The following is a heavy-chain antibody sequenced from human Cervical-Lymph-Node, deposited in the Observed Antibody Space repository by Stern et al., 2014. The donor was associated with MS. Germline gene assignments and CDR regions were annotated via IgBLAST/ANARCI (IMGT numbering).Heavy chain of an antibody. J-gene: IGHJ4*02. D-gene: IGHD3-3*01. CDR3: ARDLLMDFWSGCHDY. V-gene: IGHV1-2*02. CDR2: INPNNGGT. CDR1: GYTFTDYY. Sequence: VQLVESGAEVKKPGASVRVSCKASGYTFTDYYMHWVRQAPGPGLEGMGWINPNNGGTKYEEKFQGRVTMTRDTSISTFYMELSRLSSDDTAVYYCARDLLMDFWSGCHDYWGQGTLVTVSS.